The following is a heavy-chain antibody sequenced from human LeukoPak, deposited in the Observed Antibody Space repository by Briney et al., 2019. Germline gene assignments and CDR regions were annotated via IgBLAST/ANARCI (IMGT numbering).Heavy chain of an antibody. CDR1: GGYISSGSYY. CDR3: ARVDFGELSYDY. J-gene: IGHJ4*02. V-gene: IGHV4-61*02. CDR2: IYTSGST. D-gene: IGHD3-10*01. Sequence: SGTLSLTCTASGGYISSGSYYWSWIRQPAGKGLEWIGRIYTSGSTNYNPSLKSRVTISVDTSKNQFSLKLSSVTAADTAVYYCARVDFGELSYDYWGQGTLVTVSS.